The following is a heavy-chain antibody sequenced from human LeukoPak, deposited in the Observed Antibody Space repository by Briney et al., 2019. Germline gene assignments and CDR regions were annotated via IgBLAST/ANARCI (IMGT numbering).Heavy chain of an antibody. Sequence: GGSLKLSCAASGFTFSASAMHWVRQASGKGLEWVGHIRSKANSYATAYAASVKGRFTISRDDSKNTAYLQTNSLKTEDTAVYYCTRITIFTSDGVWGKGTTVIVSS. J-gene: IGHJ6*04. V-gene: IGHV3-73*01. CDR2: IRSKANSYAT. CDR3: TRITIFTSDGV. CDR1: GFTFSASA. D-gene: IGHD2/OR15-2a*01.